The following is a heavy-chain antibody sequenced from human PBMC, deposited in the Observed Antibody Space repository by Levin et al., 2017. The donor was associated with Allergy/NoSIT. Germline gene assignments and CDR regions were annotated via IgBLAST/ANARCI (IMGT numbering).Heavy chain of an antibody. CDR1: GFTFSSYS. J-gene: IGHJ5*02. CDR2: ISSSSSYI. CDR3: ARGAPPGGYP. V-gene: IGHV3-21*01. D-gene: IGHD1-14*01. Sequence: LGESLKISCAASGFTFSSYSMNWVRQAPGKGLEWVSSISSSSSYIYYADSVKGRFTISRDNAKNSLYLQMNSLRAEDTAVYYCARGAPPGGYPWGQGTLVTVSS.